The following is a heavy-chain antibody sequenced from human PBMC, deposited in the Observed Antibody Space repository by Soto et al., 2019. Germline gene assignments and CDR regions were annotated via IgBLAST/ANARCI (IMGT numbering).Heavy chain of an antibody. D-gene: IGHD6-6*01. Sequence: GSLRLSCAASGFSFSDSYMAWIRQTPGKGLEWVSYISNHSLTVYTARSVKGRFSISRDNAMNSLYLQMDSLRAEDTAVYFCARGGGSSPFDFGGQGTLVTVSS. J-gene: IGHJ4*02. CDR3: ARGGGSSPFDF. CDR2: ISNHSLTV. V-gene: IGHV3-11*01. CDR1: GFSFSDSY.